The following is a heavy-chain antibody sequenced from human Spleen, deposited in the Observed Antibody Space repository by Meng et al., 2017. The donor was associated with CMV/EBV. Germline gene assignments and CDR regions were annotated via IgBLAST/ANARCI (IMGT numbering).Heavy chain of an antibody. Sequence: GGSLRLSCAASGFTVNSNYLSWVRQAPGKGLEWVSVIYSGGGTYYADSVQGRFTVSRDNSKNSLYLQMNSLRAEDTAVYYCASVLRFLEWTNTFDYWGQGTLVTVSS. CDR3: ASVLRFLEWTNTFDY. CDR1: GFTVNSNY. V-gene: IGHV3-53*01. D-gene: IGHD3-3*01. J-gene: IGHJ4*02. CDR2: IYSGGGT.